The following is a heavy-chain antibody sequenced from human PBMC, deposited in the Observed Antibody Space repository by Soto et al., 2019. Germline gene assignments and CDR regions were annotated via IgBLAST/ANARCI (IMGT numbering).Heavy chain of an antibody. D-gene: IGHD3-16*01. V-gene: IGHV4-59*01. CDR2: IYYSGST. CDR1: GGSISSYY. CDR3: AREGAARGYYYYGMDV. J-gene: IGHJ6*02. Sequence: SETLSLTCTVSGGSISSYYWSWIRQPPGKGLEWIGYIYYSGSTNYNPSLKSRVTISVDTSKNQFSLKLSSVTAADTAVYYCAREGAARGYYYYGMDVWGQGTTVIVSS.